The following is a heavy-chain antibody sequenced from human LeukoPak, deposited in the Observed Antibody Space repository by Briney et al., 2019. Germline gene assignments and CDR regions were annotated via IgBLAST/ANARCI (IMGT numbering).Heavy chain of an antibody. V-gene: IGHV4-39*01. CDR1: GGSIISGGYY. J-gene: IGHJ2*01. CDR3: ARRNPTSAYFDL. Sequence: SETLSLTCTVSGGSIISGGYYWGWIRQPPGKGLEWIGYIYYSGSTYYNPSLKSRVSISQDTSKKQFSLRLSSVTAADTAMYYCARRNPTSAYFDLWGRGTLVTVSS. CDR2: IYYSGST. D-gene: IGHD2/OR15-2a*01.